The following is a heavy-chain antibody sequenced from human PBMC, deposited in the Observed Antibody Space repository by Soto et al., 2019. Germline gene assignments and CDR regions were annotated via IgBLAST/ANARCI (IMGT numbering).Heavy chain of an antibody. D-gene: IGHD2-2*01. CDR2: MYHSGST. CDR3: ARVPDY. J-gene: IGHJ4*02. V-gene: IGHV4-30-2*01. Sequence: QLPLQESGSGLVKPSQTLSLTCAVSGGSIRSGGYSWSWIRQPPGKGLEWIGSMYHSGSTYCNPSLKSRVTISLNRSTNQFSLKLSSVTAADTAAYYCARVPDYWGQGILLTVSS. CDR1: GGSIRSGGYS.